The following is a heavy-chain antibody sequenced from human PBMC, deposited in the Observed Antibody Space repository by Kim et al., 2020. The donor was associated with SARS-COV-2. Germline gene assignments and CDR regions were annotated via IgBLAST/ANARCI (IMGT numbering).Heavy chain of an antibody. J-gene: IGHJ6*02. Sequence: VKGRFTISRDNSKNTLYLRMNSLRAEDTAVYYCAKDYYDSSGQLYYYGMDVWGQGTTVTVSS. V-gene: IGHV3-23*01. CDR3: AKDYYDSSGQLYYYGMDV. D-gene: IGHD3-22*01.